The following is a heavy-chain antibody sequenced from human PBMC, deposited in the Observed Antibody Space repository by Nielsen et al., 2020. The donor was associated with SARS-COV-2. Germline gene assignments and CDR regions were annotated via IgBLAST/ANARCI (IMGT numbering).Heavy chain of an antibody. CDR1: GFTFSSYW. D-gene: IGHD6-19*01. CDR3: ARVGSRGQWLVQYYYGMDV. Sequence: GESLKISCAASGFTFSSYWMHWVRQAPGKGLVWVSRINSDGSSTSYAGSVKGRFTISRDNAKNTLYLQMNSLRAEDTAVYYCARVGSRGQWLVQYYYGMDVWGQGTTVTVSS. V-gene: IGHV3-74*01. J-gene: IGHJ6*02. CDR2: INSDGSST.